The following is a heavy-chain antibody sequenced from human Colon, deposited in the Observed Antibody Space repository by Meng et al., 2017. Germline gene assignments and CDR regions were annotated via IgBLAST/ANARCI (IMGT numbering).Heavy chain of an antibody. V-gene: IGHV1-8*01. CDR2: MSPSSGDT. J-gene: IGHJ4*02. CDR3: ARGVTAGVDH. Sequence: GGGGREAGTSVRVCCKASGYDFTSYHINWVRQAIGQGPEWMGWMSPSSGDTGHAEKFQDRVTMTRDTSINTAYMEVRSLKSDDTAVYYCARGVTAGVDHWGQGTLVTVSS. D-gene: IGHD6-13*01. CDR1: GYDFTSYH.